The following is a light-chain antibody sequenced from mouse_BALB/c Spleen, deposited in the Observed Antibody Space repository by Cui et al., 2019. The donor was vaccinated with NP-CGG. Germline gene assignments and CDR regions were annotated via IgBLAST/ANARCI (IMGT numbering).Light chain of an antibody. CDR3: ALWYSNHWV. CDR1: IGAVTTSNY. J-gene: IGLJ1*01. Sequence: QAVVPQDSALTTTVGETVTLTCRSSIGAVTTSNYANWVQEKPDHLFAGLIGGTNNRAPGVPARFSGSLIGDKAALTITGAQTEDEAIYFCALWYSNHWVFGGGTKLTVL. CDR2: GTN. V-gene: IGLV1*01.